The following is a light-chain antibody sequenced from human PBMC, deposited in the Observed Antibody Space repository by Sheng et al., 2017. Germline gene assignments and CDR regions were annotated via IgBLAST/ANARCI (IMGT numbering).Light chain of an antibody. V-gene: IGKV1-17*01. CDR3: LQHKSYPLT. CDR1: QAINNF. Sequence: DIQMTQSPSSLSASVGDRVTITCRASQAINNFLAWYQQKPGKAPELLIYAASTLQSGVPSRFSGSGSGTEFTLTISSLQPEDFATYYCLQHKSYPLTFGGGTKVETK. CDR2: AAS. J-gene: IGKJ4*01.